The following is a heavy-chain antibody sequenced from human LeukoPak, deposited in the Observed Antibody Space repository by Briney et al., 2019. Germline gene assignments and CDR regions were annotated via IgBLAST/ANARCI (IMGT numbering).Heavy chain of an antibody. D-gene: IGHD2-2*01. CDR1: GGSISSYY. CDR2: IYASGST. J-gene: IGHJ4*02. Sequence: PSETLSLTCTVPGGSISSYYWSWIRQPAGKGLEWIGRIYASGSTNYNPSLKSRVTISVDKSKNQFSLKLSSVTAADTAVYYCAREYDDDESCSSTRCYAGYWSQGTLVTVSS. V-gene: IGHV4-4*07. CDR3: AREYDDDESCSSTRCYAGY.